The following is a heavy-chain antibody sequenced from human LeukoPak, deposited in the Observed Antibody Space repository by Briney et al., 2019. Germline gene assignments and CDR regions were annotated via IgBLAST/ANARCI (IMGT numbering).Heavy chain of an antibody. V-gene: IGHV4-39*07. Sequence: PSETLSLTCTVSGGSISSSSYYWGWIRQPPGKGLEWIGSIYYSGSTYYNPSLKSRVTISVDTSKNQFSLKLSSVTAADTAVYYCARHILYVWGSYRGYYFDYWGQGTLVTVSS. CDR2: IYYSGST. J-gene: IGHJ4*02. D-gene: IGHD3-16*02. CDR3: ARHILYVWGSYRGYYFDY. CDR1: GGSISSSSYY.